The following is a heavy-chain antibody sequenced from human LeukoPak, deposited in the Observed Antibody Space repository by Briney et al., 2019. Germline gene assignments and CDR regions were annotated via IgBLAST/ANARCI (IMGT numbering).Heavy chain of an antibody. J-gene: IGHJ5*02. CDR1: GYTFTSYD. D-gene: IGHD2-2*01. V-gene: IGHV1-8*01. CDR3: ASGPPDGEYLRNWFDP. CDR2: MNPNSGNT. Sequence: ASVKVSCKASGYTFTSYDINWVRQATGQGLEWMGWMNPNSGNTGYAQKFQGRVTMTRNTSISTAYMELSSLRSEDTAVYYCASGPPDGEYLRNWFDPWGQGTLVTVSS.